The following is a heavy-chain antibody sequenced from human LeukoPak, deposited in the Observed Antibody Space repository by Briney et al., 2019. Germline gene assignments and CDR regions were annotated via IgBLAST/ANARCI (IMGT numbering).Heavy chain of an antibody. J-gene: IGHJ3*02. V-gene: IGHV1-46*03. CDR2: INPSGGST. CDR1: GYTSTSYY. D-gene: IGHD3-22*01. CDR3: ARERITMIVVVNAFDI. Sequence: EASVKVSCRASGYTSTSYYMHWVRQAPGQGLEWMGIINPSGGSTSYAQKFQGRVTMTRDTSTSTVYMELSSLRSEDTAAYYCARERITMIVVVNAFDIWGQGTMVTVSS.